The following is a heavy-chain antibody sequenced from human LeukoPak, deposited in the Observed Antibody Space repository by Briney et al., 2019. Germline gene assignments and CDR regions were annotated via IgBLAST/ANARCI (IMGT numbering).Heavy chain of an antibody. D-gene: IGHD1-26*01. J-gene: IGHJ4*02. Sequence: PSETLSPTCTVSGGSISSSSYYWGWIRQPPGKGLEWIGSIYYSGSTYYNPSLKSRVTISVDTSKNQFSLKLSSVTAADTAVYYCARGLVGAIPFDYWGQGTLVTVSS. CDR2: IYYSGST. V-gene: IGHV4-39*07. CDR1: GGSISSSSYY. CDR3: ARGLVGAIPFDY.